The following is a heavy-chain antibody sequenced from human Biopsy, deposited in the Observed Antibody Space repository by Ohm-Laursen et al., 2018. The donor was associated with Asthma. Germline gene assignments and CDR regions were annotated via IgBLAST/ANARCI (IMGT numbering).Heavy chain of an antibody. V-gene: IGHV3-7*01. CDR2: IKHDGSEK. Sequence: SLRLSCAASGFTFGDYWMSWVRQVPGKGLEWVANIKHDGSEKNHVDPLKGRFTISRDNAKNSLYLQMNSLRAEDTAVYYCARAYSSGWTRGMDVWGQGTTVIVSS. CDR3: ARAYSSGWTRGMDV. J-gene: IGHJ6*02. D-gene: IGHD6-19*01. CDR1: GFTFGDYW.